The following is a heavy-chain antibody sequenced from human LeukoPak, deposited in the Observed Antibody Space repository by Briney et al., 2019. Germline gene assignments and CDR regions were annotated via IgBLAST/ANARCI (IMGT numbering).Heavy chain of an antibody. J-gene: IGHJ6*03. V-gene: IGHV3-48*03. CDR3: ARGRGYYSDYYYMDV. Sequence: GGSLRLSCAASGFTFSSYEMNWVRQAPGKGLEWVSYISSSGSTIYYADSVKGRFTISRDNAKNSLYLQMNSLRSEDTAVYYCARGRGYYSDYYYMDVWGKGTTVTISS. D-gene: IGHD3-3*01. CDR1: GFTFSSYE. CDR2: ISSSGSTI.